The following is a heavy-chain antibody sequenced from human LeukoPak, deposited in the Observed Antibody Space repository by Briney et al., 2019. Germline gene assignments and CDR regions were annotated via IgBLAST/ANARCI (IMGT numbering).Heavy chain of an antibody. CDR1: GDSISGYY. J-gene: IGHJ1*01. D-gene: IGHD2-15*01. CDR3: ARHVVDSWSGSEYFQY. Sequence: SETLSLTCTVSGDSISGYYGSWLRQPPGKGLEWIGYIYYNRSTNYNPSLESRVTISIDTSNNQFTLQVTSVTAADTAIYYCARHVVDSWSGSEYFQYWGQGTEVTVSS. CDR2: IYYNRST. V-gene: IGHV4-59*08.